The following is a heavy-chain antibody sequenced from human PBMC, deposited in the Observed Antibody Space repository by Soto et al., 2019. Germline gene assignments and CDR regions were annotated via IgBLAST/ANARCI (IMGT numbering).Heavy chain of an antibody. CDR3: ARDSVAVAGDEADY. CDR2: IIPILGIA. CDR1: GGTFSSYT. J-gene: IGHJ4*02. D-gene: IGHD6-19*01. V-gene: IGHV1-69*04. Sequence: GASVKVSCKASGGTFSSYTISWVRQAPGQGLEWMGRIIPILGIANYAQKFQGRVTITADKSTSTAYMELSSLRSEDTAVYYCARDSVAVAGDEADYWGQGTLVTVSS.